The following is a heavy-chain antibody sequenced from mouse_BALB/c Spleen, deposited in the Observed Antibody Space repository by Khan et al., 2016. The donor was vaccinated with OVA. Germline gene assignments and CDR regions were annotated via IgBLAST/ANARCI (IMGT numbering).Heavy chain of an antibody. D-gene: IGHD2-1*01. CDR1: GYTFTDYG. CDR3: ARSRGNVLLDL. V-gene: IGHV9-1*02. J-gene: IGHJ2*01. Sequence: IQLVQSGPELKKPGETVRISCKASGYTFTDYGMNWVQQAPGKGLKWMGWINTYTGESTYADEFKGRFAFSLETSASTAHLQINNLKNEDMATYFCARSRGNVLLDLWCQGTTLTVSS. CDR2: INTYTGES.